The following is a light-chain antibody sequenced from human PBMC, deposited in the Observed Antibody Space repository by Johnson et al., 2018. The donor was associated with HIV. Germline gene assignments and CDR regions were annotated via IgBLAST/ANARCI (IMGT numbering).Light chain of an antibody. CDR1: SSNVGSRF. CDR3: GTWDSSLSGYV. J-gene: IGLJ1*01. V-gene: IGLV1-51*01. CDR2: DNN. Sequence: QPVLTQPPSVSAAPGQTVTISCSGSSSNVGSRFVSWYRQVPGTAPKLLIYDNNKRPSWIPGRFSGSKSGPSATLAITGLQTGDEADDYCGTWDSSLSGYVFGTGTKVTVL.